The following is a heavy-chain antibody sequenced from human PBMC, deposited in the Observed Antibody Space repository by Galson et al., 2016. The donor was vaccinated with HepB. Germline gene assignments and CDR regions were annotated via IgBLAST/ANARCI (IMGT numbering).Heavy chain of an antibody. V-gene: IGHV4-34*01. Sequence: SETLSLTCGVSGGSFSGYYWIWTRQPPGKGLEWIGEIDHTGKVDYNPSLKSRVTISTDTSKSQFSLKLSSVTAADSAIYYCTTLFYYGSGRYYNIRDYWGQGTLVTVSS. CDR3: TTLFYYGSGRYYNIRDY. CDR1: GGSFSGYY. J-gene: IGHJ4*02. D-gene: IGHD3-10*01. CDR2: IDHTGKV.